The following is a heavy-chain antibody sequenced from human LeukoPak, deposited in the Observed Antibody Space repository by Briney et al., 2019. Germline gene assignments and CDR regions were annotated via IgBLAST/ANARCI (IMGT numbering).Heavy chain of an antibody. Sequence: SGPALVKPTQTLTLTCTFSGFSLSTSGMCVSWIRQPPGKALEWLARIDWDDDKYYSTSLKTRLTISKDTSKNQVVLTMTNMDPVDTATYYCARILYSGYDYWFDPWGQGTLVTVSS. D-gene: IGHD5-12*01. V-gene: IGHV2-70*11. J-gene: IGHJ5*02. CDR3: ARILYSGYDYWFDP. CDR2: IDWDDDK. CDR1: GFSLSTSGMC.